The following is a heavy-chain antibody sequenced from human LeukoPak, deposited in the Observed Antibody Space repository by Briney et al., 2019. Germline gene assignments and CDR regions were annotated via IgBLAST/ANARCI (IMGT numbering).Heavy chain of an antibody. CDR1: GGSLSSSSYY. CDR3: ARSRPRWDYSYHYYFDY. V-gene: IGHV4-39*07. Sequence: SETLSLTCTVSGGSLSSSSYYWGWLRQPPGSGLEWIGSIYYSGSTYYNPSLKSRVTISVDTSKNQFSLKLSSVTAADTAVYYCARSRPRWDYSYHYYFDYGGQGTLVTVSS. D-gene: IGHD5-18*01. J-gene: IGHJ4*02. CDR2: IYYSGST.